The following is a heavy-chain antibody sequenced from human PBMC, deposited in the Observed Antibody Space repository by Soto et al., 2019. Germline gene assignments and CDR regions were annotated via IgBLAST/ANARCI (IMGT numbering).Heavy chain of an antibody. CDR2: IIPIFGTA. D-gene: IGHD3-10*01. J-gene: IGHJ4*02. CDR3: ATPMAKPYYFDY. CDR1: GGTFSSYA. V-gene: IGHV1-69*13. Sequence: GASVKVSCKASGGTFSSYAISWVRQAPGQGLEWMGGIIPIFGTANYAQKFQGRVTITADESTSTAYMELSSLRSEDTAVYYCATPMAKPYYFDYWGQGTLVTVSS.